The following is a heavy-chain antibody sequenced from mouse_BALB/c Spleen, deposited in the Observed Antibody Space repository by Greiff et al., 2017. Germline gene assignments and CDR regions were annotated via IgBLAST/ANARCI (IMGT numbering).Heavy chain of an antibody. V-gene: IGHV5-12-1*01. CDR3: ASFITTAYWYFDV. CDR2: ISSGGGST. D-gene: IGHD1-2*01. Sequence: DVKLVESGGGLVKPGGSLKLSCAASGFAFSSYDMSWVRQTPEKRLEWVAYISSGGGSTYYPDTVKGRFTISRDNAKNTLYLQMSSLKSEDTAMYYCASFITTAYWYFDVWGAGTTVTVSS. CDR1: GFAFSSYD. J-gene: IGHJ1*01.